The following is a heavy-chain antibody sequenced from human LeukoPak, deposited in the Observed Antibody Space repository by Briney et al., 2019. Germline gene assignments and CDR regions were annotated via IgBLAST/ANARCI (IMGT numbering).Heavy chain of an antibody. CDR1: GGSISSSSYY. D-gene: IGHD3-22*01. CDR3: ARWEGSSGDYYGEDAFDI. CDR2: IYYSGIT. V-gene: IGHV4-39*07. J-gene: IGHJ3*02. Sequence: SETLTLTCTVSGGSISSSSYYWGWIRQPPGKGLEWIGRIYYSGITYYNPSLKSRVTISVDTSKNQFSLKLSSVTAADTAVYYCARWEGSSGDYYGEDAFDIWGQGTMVTVSS.